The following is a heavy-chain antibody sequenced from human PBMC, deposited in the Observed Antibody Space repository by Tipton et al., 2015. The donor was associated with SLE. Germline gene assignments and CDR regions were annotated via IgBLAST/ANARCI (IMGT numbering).Heavy chain of an antibody. CDR1: NGSINAYY. Sequence: TLSLTCTVSNGSINAYYWSWVRQTPGKGLEYIGHVFHLGAANYSPSLKSRVAMSVGSSKSQFSLRVGFVTAADTAVYYCARLAHYNSSWYLGVWVQGSLVTVSS. CDR3: ARLAHYNSSWYLGV. CDR2: VFHLGAA. V-gene: IGHV4-59*08. J-gene: IGHJ4*02. D-gene: IGHD3-22*01.